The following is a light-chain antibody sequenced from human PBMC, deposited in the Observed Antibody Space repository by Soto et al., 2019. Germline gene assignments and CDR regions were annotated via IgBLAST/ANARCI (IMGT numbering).Light chain of an antibody. CDR2: ETS. Sequence: EIVLTQSPATLSLSPVERATLSCKASQSVSNYLSWYQQKPGQAPRLLMYETSRRATGIPARFSGSGSGTDFTLTISSLEPEDFAVYYCQQRHNWRDTFGQGTRLEIK. V-gene: IGKV3-11*01. J-gene: IGKJ5*01. CDR1: QSVSNY. CDR3: QQRHNWRDT.